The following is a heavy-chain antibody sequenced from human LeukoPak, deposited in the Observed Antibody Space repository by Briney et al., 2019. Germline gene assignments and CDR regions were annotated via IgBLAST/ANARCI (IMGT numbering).Heavy chain of an antibody. Sequence: ASVKVSCKASGYTFTDYYMHWVRQAPGQGLEWMGWINPNSGDTSYALKFQGRVTMTRDTSTSTVYMELSGLGSDDTAVYYCARDPRYSSGYWGQGTLVTVPS. D-gene: IGHD6-19*01. V-gene: IGHV1-2*02. CDR1: GYTFTDYY. CDR3: ARDPRYSSGY. CDR2: INPNSGDT. J-gene: IGHJ4*02.